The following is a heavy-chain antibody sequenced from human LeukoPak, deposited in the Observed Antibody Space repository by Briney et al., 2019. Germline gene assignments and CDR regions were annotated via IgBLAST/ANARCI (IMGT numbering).Heavy chain of an antibody. CDR1: GASIGCYY. J-gene: IGHJ4*02. CDR3: ARRVEIAALGY. Sequence: PSETLSLTFAVYGASIGCYYWSWIRQPPGKGLEWIGEINHSGYTNYNPSLKSRVTISVDTSKKQFSLNLSSVTAADTAVYYCARRVEIAALGYWGQGALVTVSS. D-gene: IGHD5-12*01. V-gene: IGHV4-34*01. CDR2: INHSGYT.